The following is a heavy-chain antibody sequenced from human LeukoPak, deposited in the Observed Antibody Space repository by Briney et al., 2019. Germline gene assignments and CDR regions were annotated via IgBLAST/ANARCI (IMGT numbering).Heavy chain of an antibody. CDR2: IYYSGST. D-gene: IGHD5-18*01. V-gene: IGHV4-31*03. CDR1: AGSISSGGYY. Sequence: SETLSLTCTVSAGSISSGGYYWSWLRQHPGKGLEWIGYIYYSGSTYYNPSLKSRVTISVDTSKNQFSLKLSSVTAADTAVYYCARDLLVDTAVDVWGKGTTVTVSS. J-gene: IGHJ6*04. CDR3: ARDLLVDTAVDV.